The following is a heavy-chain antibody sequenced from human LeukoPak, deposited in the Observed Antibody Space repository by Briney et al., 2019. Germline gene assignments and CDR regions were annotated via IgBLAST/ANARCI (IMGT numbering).Heavy chain of an antibody. CDR2: INHSGST. CDR3: ARASSGWPFYYFDY. V-gene: IGHV4-34*01. D-gene: IGHD6-19*01. CDR1: GGSFSGYY. J-gene: IGHJ4*02. Sequence: PSETLSLTCAVYGGSFSGYYWSWIRQPPGKGLEWIGEINHSGSTNYNPSLKSRVTISVDTSKNQFSLKLSSVTAADTAVYYCARASSGWPFYYFDYWGQGTLVTVSS.